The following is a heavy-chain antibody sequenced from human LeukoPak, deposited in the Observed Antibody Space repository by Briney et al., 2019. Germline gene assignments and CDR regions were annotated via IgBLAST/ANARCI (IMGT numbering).Heavy chain of an antibody. V-gene: IGHV4-39*01. CDR1: GGSIGSSSSY. J-gene: IGHJ6*03. D-gene: IGHD6-6*01. Sequence: SETLSLTCTVSGGSIGSSSSYWGWIRQPPGKGLEWVGSIYYSGRTYYNSSLKSRVTISVDTSRNQLSLKLSSVTAADTAVYYCARHWLIPARTSYYMDVWGKGTTVTVFS. CDR3: ARHWLIPARTSYYMDV. CDR2: IYYSGRT.